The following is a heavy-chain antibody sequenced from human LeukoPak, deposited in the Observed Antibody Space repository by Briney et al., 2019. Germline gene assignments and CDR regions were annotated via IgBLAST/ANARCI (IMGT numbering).Heavy chain of an antibody. CDR2: VKQDGSEK. CDR1: GFTFSTYC. CDR3: ARDSAGYDY. V-gene: IGHV3-7*01. Sequence: GGSLRLSCAASGFTFSTYCMSWVRQAPGKGLEWVANVKQDGSEKYYVDSVKGRFTISRDNAKNSLYLQMNSLRAEDTAMYYCARDSAGYDYWGQGTLVTVSS. D-gene: IGHD6-13*01. J-gene: IGHJ4*02.